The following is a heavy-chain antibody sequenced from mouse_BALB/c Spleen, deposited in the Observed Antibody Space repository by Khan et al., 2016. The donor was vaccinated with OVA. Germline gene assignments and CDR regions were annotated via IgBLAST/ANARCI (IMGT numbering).Heavy chain of an antibody. J-gene: IGHJ3*01. CDR3: ARGRSY. Sequence: EVQLQESGPGLVKPSQSLSLTCTVTDYSITSDYAWNWIRQFPGNKLEWMGYINYSGRTSYSPSLKSRISITRDTSTNTFFLQLNSVTTEDTATYFCARGRSYWGQGTLVTVSA. D-gene: IGHD3-3*01. V-gene: IGHV3-2*02. CDR2: INYSGRT. CDR1: DYSITSDYA.